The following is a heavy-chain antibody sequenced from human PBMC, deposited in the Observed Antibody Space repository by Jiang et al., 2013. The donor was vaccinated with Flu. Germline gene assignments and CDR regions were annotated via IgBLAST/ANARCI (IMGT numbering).Heavy chain of an antibody. CDR3: AKEATYYDFWSGYSYYFDY. V-gene: IGHV3-30*18. D-gene: IGHD3-3*01. J-gene: IGHJ4*02. CDR2: ISYDGSNK. Sequence: FTFSSYGMHWVRQAPGKGLEWVAVISYDGSNKYYADSVKGRFTISRDNSKNTLYLQMNSLRAEDTAVYYCAKEATYYDFWSGYSYYFDYWGQGTLVTVSS. CDR1: FTFSSYG.